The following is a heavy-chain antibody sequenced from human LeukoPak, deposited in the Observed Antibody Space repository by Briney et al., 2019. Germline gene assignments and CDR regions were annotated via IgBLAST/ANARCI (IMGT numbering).Heavy chain of an antibody. CDR1: GVSISGYD. V-gene: IGHV4-4*07. CDR2: IYTSGNT. CDR3: SSEGGNSRSLDY. J-gene: IGHJ4*02. D-gene: IGHD4-23*01. Sequence: PSETLSLTCTVSGVSISGYDGSWVRQPAGKGLEWIGRIYTSGNTNYNPSLMSRVTMSLDTSKNQFSLKLTSLTAADTAVYSCSSEGGNSRSLDYWGQGTLVTVSS.